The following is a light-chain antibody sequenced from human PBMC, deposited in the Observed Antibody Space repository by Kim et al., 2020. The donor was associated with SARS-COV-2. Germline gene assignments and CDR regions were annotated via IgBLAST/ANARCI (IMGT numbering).Light chain of an antibody. CDR1: SSDVGAYNY. CDR2: EVN. J-gene: IGLJ1*01. Sequence: QSALTQPPSASGSRGQSVTISCTGTSSDVGAYNYVSWYQQHPGKAPKLMIFEVNKRPSGVPDRFSGSKSGSTASLTVSGLQAEDEADYYCNSYAGRNNYVFGTGTKVTVL. CDR3: NSYAGRNNYV. V-gene: IGLV2-8*01.